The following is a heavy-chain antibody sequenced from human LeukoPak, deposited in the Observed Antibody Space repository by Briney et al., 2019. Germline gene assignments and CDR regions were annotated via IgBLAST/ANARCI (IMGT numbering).Heavy chain of an antibody. J-gene: IGHJ4*02. V-gene: IGHV3-23*01. CDR2: ISGSGGST. CDR3: AKVSPRGYDILTGYWSY. CDR1: GFTFSSYA. D-gene: IGHD3-9*01. Sequence: GGSLRLSCAASGFTFSSYAMSWVRQAPGKGLEWVSAISGSGGSTYYADSVKGRFTISRDNSKNTLYLQTNSLRAEDTAVYYCAKVSPRGYDILTGYWSYWGQGTLVTVSS.